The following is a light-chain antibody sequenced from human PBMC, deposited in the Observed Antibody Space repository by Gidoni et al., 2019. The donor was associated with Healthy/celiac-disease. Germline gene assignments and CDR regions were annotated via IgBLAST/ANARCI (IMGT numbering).Light chain of an antibody. J-gene: IGKJ1*01. CDR1: QSVSSSY. V-gene: IGKV3-20*01. CDR2: GAS. CDR3: QQYGSSPT. Sequence: VLTQSPGTLSLSPGERATLSCRASQSVSSSYLAWYQQKPGQAPRLLIYGASSRATGIPDRFSGSGSGTDFTLTISRLEPEDFAVYYCQQYGSSPTFXQXTKVEIK.